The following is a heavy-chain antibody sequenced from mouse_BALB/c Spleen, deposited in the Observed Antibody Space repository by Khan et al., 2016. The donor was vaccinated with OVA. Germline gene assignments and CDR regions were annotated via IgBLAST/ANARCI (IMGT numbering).Heavy chain of an antibody. CDR1: GFTFSSFG. Sequence: EVQLVESGGGLVQPGGSRKLSCVASGFTFSSFGMHWVHQAPETGLEWVAYISGDSSTIYYTDTVKGRFTISRDHPKNTLFLHMTSLRSEDRAMYYCARSYFYGYYFDQWGQGGTLTVVS. CDR2: ISGDSSTI. D-gene: IGHD1-1*01. CDR3: ARSYFYGYYFDQ. V-gene: IGHV5-17*02. J-gene: IGHJ2*01.